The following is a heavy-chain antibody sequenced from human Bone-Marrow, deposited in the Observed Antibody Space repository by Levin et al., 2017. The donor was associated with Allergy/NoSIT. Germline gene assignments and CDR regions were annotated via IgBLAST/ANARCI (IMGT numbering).Heavy chain of an antibody. D-gene: IGHD6-19*01. CDR1: GFTFNAYA. V-gene: IGHV3-30-3*01. CDR3: ARRSGWDFDY. Sequence: GGSLRLSCAASGFTFNAYAMHWVRQAPGKGLEWVAVISYGGGKIYYADSVKGRFTISRDDSKNTLFLHMNSLTTEDTAVYYCARRSGWDFDYWGQGTLVLVSS. CDR2: ISYGGGKI. J-gene: IGHJ4*02.